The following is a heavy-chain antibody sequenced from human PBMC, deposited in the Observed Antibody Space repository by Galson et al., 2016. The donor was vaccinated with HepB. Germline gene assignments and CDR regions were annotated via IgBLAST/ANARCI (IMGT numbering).Heavy chain of an antibody. J-gene: IGHJ6*02. CDR2: INPHGGST. D-gene: IGHD2-2*01. V-gene: IGHV1-46*01. Sequence: SVKVSCKASGYPFPNYYIHWVRQAPGQGLEWMGIINPHGGSTSYTQTFQARVTMTTDTSPSTAYMELRSLRSDDTAVYYCARGPFAKYQRLNMDVWGQGTTVTVSS. CDR3: ARGPFAKYQRLNMDV. CDR1: GYPFPNYY.